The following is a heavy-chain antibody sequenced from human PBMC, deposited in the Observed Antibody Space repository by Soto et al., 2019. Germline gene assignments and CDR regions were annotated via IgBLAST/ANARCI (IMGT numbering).Heavy chain of an antibody. CDR2: ISGSGGST. CDR1: GFTFSSYA. D-gene: IGHD6-13*01. Sequence: EVQLLESGGGLVQPGGSLRLSCAASGFTFSSYAMSWVRQAPGKGLEWVSAISGSGGSTYYADSVKGRFTISRDNYKNTLYLQMNSLSADDTAVYYCAKVTSPIAAADTAFDYWGQGTLVTVSS. V-gene: IGHV3-23*01. J-gene: IGHJ4*02. CDR3: AKVTSPIAAADTAFDY.